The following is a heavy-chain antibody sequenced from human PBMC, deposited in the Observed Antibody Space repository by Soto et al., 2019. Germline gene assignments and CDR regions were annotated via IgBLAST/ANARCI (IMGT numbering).Heavy chain of an antibody. CDR3: ARAVGDPLYYLDY. CDR2: TDYSGNT. CDR1: SDSISSYH. J-gene: IGHJ4*02. D-gene: IGHD6-19*01. V-gene: IGHV4-59*08. Sequence: QVQLQESGPGLVRPSETLSLTCTVSSDSISSYHWIWIRHSPGKGLEWIGYTDYSGNTNYNPSLKSRVTISGDTSKNQFSLRLSSVTAADAAVYYCARAVGDPLYYLDYWGQGTLVTVSS.